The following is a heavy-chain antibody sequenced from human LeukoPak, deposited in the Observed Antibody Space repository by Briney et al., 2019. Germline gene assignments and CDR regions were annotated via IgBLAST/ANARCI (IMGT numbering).Heavy chain of an antibody. CDR1: GFTFSSYA. D-gene: IGHD2-2*01. V-gene: IGHV3-23*01. Sequence: GGSLRLSCAASGFTFSSYAMSWVRQAPGKGLDWVSAISGGGGSTYYADSVKGRFTISRDSSKNTLYLQMNSLRAEDTAVYYCAKSSCSSTSCYSDYWGQGTLVTVSS. CDR2: ISGGGGST. J-gene: IGHJ4*02. CDR3: AKSSCSSTSCYSDY.